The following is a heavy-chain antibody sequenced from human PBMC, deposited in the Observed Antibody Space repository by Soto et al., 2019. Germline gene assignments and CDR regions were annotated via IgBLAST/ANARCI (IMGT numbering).Heavy chain of an antibody. CDR2: IYYSGST. V-gene: IGHV4-59*01. CDR1: GGSISSYY. Sequence: LSLTCTVSGGSISSYYWSWIRQPPGKGLEWIGYIYYSGSTNYNPSLKSRVTISVDTSKNQFSLKLSSVTAADTAVYYCARRVGLRYYYYYYGMDVWGQGTTVTVSS. J-gene: IGHJ6*02. CDR3: ARRVGLRYYYYYYGMDV. D-gene: IGHD2-21*01.